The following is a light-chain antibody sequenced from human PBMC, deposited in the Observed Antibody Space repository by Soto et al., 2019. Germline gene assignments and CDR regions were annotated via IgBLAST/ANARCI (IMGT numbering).Light chain of an antibody. CDR3: QLYRCSRLS. CDR1: QSVSSSF. V-gene: IGKV3-20*01. Sequence: EIVLTQSPGPLALSPGERATLSCRASQSVSSSFLAWYQQKLGQAPRLLIYGTSSRATGIPGRFSGSGSGTDFTLTITTLEPEDFAVYYCQLYRCSRLSFGGGTKGEIQ. J-gene: IGKJ4*01. CDR2: GTS.